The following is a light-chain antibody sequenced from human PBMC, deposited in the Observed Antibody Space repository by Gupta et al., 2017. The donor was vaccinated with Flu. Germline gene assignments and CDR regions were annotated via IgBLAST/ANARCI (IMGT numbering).Light chain of an antibody. CDR2: WAS. V-gene: IGKV4-1*01. CDR1: QSVLFSSNNTNY. J-gene: IGKJ2*03. CDR3: KQYLRHSYS. Sequence: MTLSPDSLAVSHGERATIHCKSSQSVLFSSNNTNYLAGYQQKPGQPPKLLIFWASTRETGGPERFSGSGSGTDFTLKISSVQAEDVAVYYCKQYLRHSYSFGHGTKLEIK.